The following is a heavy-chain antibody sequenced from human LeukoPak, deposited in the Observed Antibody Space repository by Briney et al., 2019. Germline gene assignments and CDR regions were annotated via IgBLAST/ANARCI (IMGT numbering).Heavy chain of an antibody. CDR2: IKQDGSEK. V-gene: IGHV3-7*01. D-gene: IGHD3-3*01. J-gene: IGHJ4*02. CDR3: ARSSGVWSGYYNFDY. Sequence: PGGSLRLSCAASGFTFSSYWMSWVRQAPGKGLEWVANIKQDGSEKYYVDSVKGRFTISRDNAKNSLYLQMNSLRAEDTAVYYCARSSGVWSGYYNFDYWGQGTLVTVSS. CDR1: GFTFSSYW.